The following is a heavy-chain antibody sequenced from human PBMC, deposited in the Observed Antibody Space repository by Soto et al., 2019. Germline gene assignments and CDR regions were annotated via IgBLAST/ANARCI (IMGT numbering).Heavy chain of an antibody. Sequence: SVKVSCKASGGTFSSYTISWVRQAPGQGLEWMGRIIPNLGIANYAQKFQGRVTITGDTSISTAYMELSSLRSEDTAVYYCASCLALADLYYYGMDVWGQGTTVTVSS. D-gene: IGHD6-13*01. CDR2: IIPNLGIA. CDR1: GGTFSSYT. CDR3: ASCLALADLYYYGMDV. V-gene: IGHV1-69*02. J-gene: IGHJ6*02.